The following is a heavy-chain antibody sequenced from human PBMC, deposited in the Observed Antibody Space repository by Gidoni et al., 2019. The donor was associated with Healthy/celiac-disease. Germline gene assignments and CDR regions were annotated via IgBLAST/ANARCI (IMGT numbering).Heavy chain of an antibody. CDR3: AKDNQGIAAAGINYYGMDV. V-gene: IGHV3-23*01. CDR1: GFTFSSYA. Sequence: EVQLLESGGGLVQPGGSLRPSCAASGFTFSSYAMSWVRQAPGKGLGWVSAISGSGGSTYYADSVKGRFTISRDNSKNTLYLQMNSLRAEDTAVYYCAKDNQGIAAAGINYYGMDVWGQGTTVTVSS. J-gene: IGHJ6*02. CDR2: ISGSGGST. D-gene: IGHD6-13*01.